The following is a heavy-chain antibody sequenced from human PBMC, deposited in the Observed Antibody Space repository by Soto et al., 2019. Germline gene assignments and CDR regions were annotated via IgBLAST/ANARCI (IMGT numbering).Heavy chain of an antibody. J-gene: IGHJ6*02. CDR2: IMPVFGTV. Sequence: SVKVSCKASRGTFGNYAVSWVRQAPGQGLEWMGGIMPVFGTVNYAQKFQSRVTITADKFTNTAYMELSSLTSQGTAIYYCARVSVPGIYGEDVWGPGTTVTVSS. D-gene: IGHD3-10*01. CDR3: ARVSVPGIYGEDV. CDR1: RGTFGNYA. V-gene: IGHV1-69*06.